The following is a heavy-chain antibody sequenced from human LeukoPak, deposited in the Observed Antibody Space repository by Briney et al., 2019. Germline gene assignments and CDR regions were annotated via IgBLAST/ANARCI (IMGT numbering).Heavy chain of an antibody. J-gene: IGHJ3*02. CDR2: TSYSRTT. Sequence: SDTLSLTCAVSGGSITGHYWNWMRQTPGRRLEWIGYTSYSRTTIYNSYFKGRATMSIDTSKSQLYLNLTSVTATDTAVYYCAKLGHSDGWYLGAFDIWGQGTTVIVSS. CDR3: AKLGHSDGWYLGAFDI. D-gene: IGHD6-19*01. CDR1: GGSITGHY. V-gene: IGHV4-59*08.